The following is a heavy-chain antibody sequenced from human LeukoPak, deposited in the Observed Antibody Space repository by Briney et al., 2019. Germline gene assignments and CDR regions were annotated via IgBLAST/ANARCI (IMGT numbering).Heavy chain of an antibody. Sequence: TGGSLRLSCAASGLTFSSYAMHWVRQAPGKGLEWVAVISYDGSNKYYADSVKGRFTISRDNSKNTLYLQMNSLRAEDTAVYYCARREVVPAAAPPFDIWGQGTMVTVSS. V-gene: IGHV3-30-3*01. J-gene: IGHJ3*02. CDR3: ARREVVPAAAPPFDI. CDR1: GLTFSSYA. D-gene: IGHD2-2*01. CDR2: ISYDGSNK.